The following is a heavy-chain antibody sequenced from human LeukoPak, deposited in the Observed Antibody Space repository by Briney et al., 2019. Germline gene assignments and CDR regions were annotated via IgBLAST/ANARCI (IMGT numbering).Heavy chain of an antibody. CDR2: ISSSSSYI. V-gene: IGHV3-21*01. CDR1: GFXFSSYS. CDR3: ARLRPYSSTWYAYYGMDV. D-gene: IGHD6-13*01. Sequence: GGSLRLSCAASGFXFSSYSMNWVRQAPGKGLEWVSSISSSSSYIYYADSVKGRFTISRDNAKNSLYLQMNSLRADETAVYYCARLRPYSSTWYAYYGMDVWGQGTTVTVSS. J-gene: IGHJ6*02.